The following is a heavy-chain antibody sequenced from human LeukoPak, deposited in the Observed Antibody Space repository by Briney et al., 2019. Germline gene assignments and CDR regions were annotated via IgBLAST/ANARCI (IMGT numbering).Heavy chain of an antibody. CDR1: GFTFGSYW. CDR3: ARVPYCSSTSCYAIFDY. V-gene: IGHV3-7*05. Sequence: GGSLRLSCAASGFTFGSYWMSGVRQAPGKGLEWVANIKQDGSEKYYVDSVKGRFTISRDDAKNSLYLQMNSLRVEDTAVYYCARVPYCSSTSCYAIFDYWGQGALVTVSS. CDR2: IKQDGSEK. J-gene: IGHJ4*02. D-gene: IGHD2-2*01.